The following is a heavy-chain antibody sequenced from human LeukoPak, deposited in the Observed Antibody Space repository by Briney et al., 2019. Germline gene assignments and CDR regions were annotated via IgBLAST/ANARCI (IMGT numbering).Heavy chain of an antibody. CDR3: ERGSWADY. Sequence: PGGSLRLSCAASGFTFSSYGMNWVRQTPGKGLEWVSYISDSGSTRYYADSVKGRFTISRDNAKNSLYLQMNSLRDDDTAVYYCERGSWADYWGQGTLVTVSS. CDR2: ISDSGSTR. D-gene: IGHD1-26*01. J-gene: IGHJ4*02. CDR1: GFTFSSYG. V-gene: IGHV3-48*02.